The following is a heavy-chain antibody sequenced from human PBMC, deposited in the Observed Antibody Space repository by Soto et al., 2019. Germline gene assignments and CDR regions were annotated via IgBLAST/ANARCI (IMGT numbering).Heavy chain of an antibody. J-gene: IGHJ4*01. CDR2: INPKSGGT. CDR3: ASDRGYCSSNGCWNFHH. V-gene: IGHV1-2*02. D-gene: IGHD2-2*01. Sequence: ASVKVSCKAAGYTFTGYYMHWVRQAPGQGLEWMGWINPKSGGTNYAQKFQGRVTMTRDTSISTAYMELSRLRSDDTAVYYCASDRGYCSSNGCWNFHHWGHGTLVTVSS. CDR1: GYTFTGYY.